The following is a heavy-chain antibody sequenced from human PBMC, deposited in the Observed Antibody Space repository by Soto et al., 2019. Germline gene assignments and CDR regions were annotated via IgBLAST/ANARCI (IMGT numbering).Heavy chain of an antibody. CDR2: IYHSGST. Sequence: QVQLQESGPGLVKPSGTLSLTCAVSGGSISSSNWWSWVRQPPGKGLEWIGEIYHSGSTNYNPSLKSXXTXSXXKSKNQFSLKLSSVTAADTAVYYCARGSGSSWLDYWGQGTLVTVSS. J-gene: IGHJ4*02. D-gene: IGHD6-13*01. V-gene: IGHV4-4*02. CDR3: ARGSGSSWLDY. CDR1: GGSISSSNW.